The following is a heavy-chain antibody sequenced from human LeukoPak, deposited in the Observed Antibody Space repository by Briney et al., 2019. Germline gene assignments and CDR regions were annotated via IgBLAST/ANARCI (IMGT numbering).Heavy chain of an antibody. V-gene: IGHV1-8*01. Sequence: ASVKVSCKASGYIFTSYDINWVRQATGQRLEWLRWMSPNSGNTGYAQNFQGRVTMTRSTALSTAYMELSSLKSDDTAVYYCTRGPPKWGYDFWGQGTLVTVSS. CDR1: GYIFTSYD. D-gene: IGHD3/OR15-3a*01. CDR3: TRGPPKWGYDF. CDR2: MSPNSGNT. J-gene: IGHJ4*02.